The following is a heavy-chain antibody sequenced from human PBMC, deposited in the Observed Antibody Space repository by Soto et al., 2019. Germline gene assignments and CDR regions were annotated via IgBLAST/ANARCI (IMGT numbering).Heavy chain of an antibody. CDR3: ARGDRGGSGSPASYYYSGLDV. J-gene: IGHJ6*02. CDR1: GFTFSSYA. V-gene: IGHV3-23*01. CDR2: VSAGGDMT. D-gene: IGHD3-10*01. Sequence: DVHLLESGGHLVQPGGSLRLSCAASGFTFSSYAMSWVRQAPGKGLEWVSSVSAGGDMTYYSDSVKGRFTISRDNSNTAMFLQMNSLRIEDTALYYCARGDRGGSGSPASYYYSGLDVWSQGTTVTVSS.